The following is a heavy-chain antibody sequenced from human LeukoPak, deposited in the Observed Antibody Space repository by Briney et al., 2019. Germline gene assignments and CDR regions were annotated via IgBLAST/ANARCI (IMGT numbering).Heavy chain of an antibody. Sequence: ASVKVSCKASGYTFTSYAMNWVRQAPGQGLEWMGWISTNTGNPTFAQGFTGRFVFSLDTSVSTSYLQISSLKAEDTAVYYCAREGNYYDSSGYSAVDAFDIWGQGTMVTVSS. CDR3: AREGNYYDSSGYSAVDAFDI. J-gene: IGHJ3*02. V-gene: IGHV7-4-1*02. CDR1: GYTFTSYA. D-gene: IGHD3-22*01. CDR2: ISTNTGNP.